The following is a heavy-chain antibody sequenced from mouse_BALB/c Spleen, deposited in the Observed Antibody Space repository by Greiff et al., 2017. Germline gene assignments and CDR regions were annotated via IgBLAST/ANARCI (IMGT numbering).Heavy chain of an antibody. V-gene: IGHV5-6-5*01. D-gene: IGHD2-4*01. CDR1: GFTFSSYA. Sequence: EVKLQESGGGLVKPGGSLKLSCAASGFTFSSYAMSWVRQTPEKRLEWVASISSGGSTYYPDSVKGRFTISRDNARNILYLQMSSLRSEDTAMYYCARDDYQSLYYFDYWGQGTTLTVSS. CDR3: ARDDYQSLYYFDY. J-gene: IGHJ2*01. CDR2: ISSGGST.